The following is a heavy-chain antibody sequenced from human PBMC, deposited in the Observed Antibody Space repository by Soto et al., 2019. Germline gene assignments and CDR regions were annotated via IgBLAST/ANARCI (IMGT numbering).Heavy chain of an antibody. CDR2: IYYSGST. D-gene: IGHD2-15*01. V-gene: IGHV4-30-4*08. J-gene: IGHJ6*02. Sequence: PSETLSLTCSVSGGSVSDKTYYWSLILQPPWKSLEWIGYIYYSGSTYYNPSLEIRITISVDTSKKQFSLKLSSVNDADTAVYYCAREGLRYYDMDVWGQGIMVTVSS. CDR3: AREGLRYYDMDV. CDR1: GGSVSDKTYY.